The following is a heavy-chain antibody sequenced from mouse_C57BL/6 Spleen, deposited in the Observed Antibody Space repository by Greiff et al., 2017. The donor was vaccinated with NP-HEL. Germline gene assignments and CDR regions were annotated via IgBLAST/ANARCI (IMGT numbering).Heavy chain of an antibody. CDR2: VYPYNGGT. J-gene: IGHJ2*01. CDR3: ARERGFITTVVGYFDY. V-gene: IGHV1-36*01. D-gene: IGHD1-1*01. Sequence: EVQLQQSGPVLVKPGPSVKISCKASGFTFTDYYMHWVKQSHGKSLEWIGLVYPYNGGTSYNQKFKGKATLTVDTSSSTAYMELNSLTSEDSAVYYGARERGFITTVVGYFDYWGQGTTLTVSS. CDR1: GFTFTDYY.